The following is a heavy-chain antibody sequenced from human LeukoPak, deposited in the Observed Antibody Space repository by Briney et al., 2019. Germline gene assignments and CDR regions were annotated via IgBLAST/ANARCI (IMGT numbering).Heavy chain of an antibody. D-gene: IGHD3-22*01. Sequence: GASVKVSCKASGYTFTGYYMHWVRQAPGQGLEWMGWINPNSGGTNYAQKFQGRVTMTRDTSISTAHMELSRLRSDDTAVYYCARAPYYYDSSGYYFEVYYFGYWGQGTLVTVSS. V-gene: IGHV1-2*02. CDR3: ARAPYYYDSSGYYFEVYYFGY. CDR1: GYTFTGYY. J-gene: IGHJ4*02. CDR2: INPNSGGT.